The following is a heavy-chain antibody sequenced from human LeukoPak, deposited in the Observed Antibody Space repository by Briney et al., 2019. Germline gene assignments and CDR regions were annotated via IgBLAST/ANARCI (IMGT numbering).Heavy chain of an antibody. CDR1: GSTFSNYW. D-gene: IGHD3-22*01. CDR3: ARDGKWYYYDSSGYYYGGAFDI. V-gene: IGHV3-74*01. J-gene: IGHJ3*02. CDR2: INSDGINT. Sequence: GGSLRLSCAASGSTFSNYWMHWVRQAPGKGLVWVSRINSDGINTSYADSVKGRFTISRDNAKNTLNLQMNSLRAEDTAVYYCARDGKWYYYDSSGYYYGGAFDIWGQGTMVTVSS.